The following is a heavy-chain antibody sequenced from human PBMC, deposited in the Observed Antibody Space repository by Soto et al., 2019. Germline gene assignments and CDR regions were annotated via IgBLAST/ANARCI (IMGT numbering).Heavy chain of an antibody. CDR1: GYNFTNY. CDR3: SRENWSYVD. V-gene: IGHV1-2*02. D-gene: IGHD1-26*01. Sequence: QAQLVQSGAEAKRPGTSVKVSCKVSGYNFTNYFHWIRQAPGKGLEWMGWMNPNDGDTEYARKFQGRVTLTRDTSITPAYMELISLTSDFTAVYYFSRENWSYVDWGQGPLVTVSS. J-gene: IGHJ4*02. CDR2: MNPNDGDT.